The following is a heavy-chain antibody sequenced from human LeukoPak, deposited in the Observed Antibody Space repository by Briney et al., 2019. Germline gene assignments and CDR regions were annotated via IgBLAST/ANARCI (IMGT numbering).Heavy chain of an antibody. CDR1: GGSISSGDYY. J-gene: IGHJ4*02. D-gene: IGHD6-13*01. Sequence: SETLSLTCIVSGGSISSGDYYWRWIRQPPGKGLEWIGYINHSGSTYYKPSLKSRVTISVDRSKNHFSLNLSYVTAADTAVYYCAREEGGAAGKGFDYWGQGTPVTVSS. V-gene: IGHV4-30-2*01. CDR3: AREEGGAAGKGFDY. CDR2: INHSGST.